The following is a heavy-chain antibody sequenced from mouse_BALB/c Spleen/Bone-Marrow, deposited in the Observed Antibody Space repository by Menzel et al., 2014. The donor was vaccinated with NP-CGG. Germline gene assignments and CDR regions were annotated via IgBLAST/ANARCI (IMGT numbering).Heavy chain of an antibody. CDR3: ARHGGKGYAMDY. Sequence: EVKLVESGGGLVKPGVSLKLSCAASGFTFSSYAMSWVRQTPEKRLEWVATISSGGSYTYYPDSVKGRFTISRDNAKNTLYLQMSSLRSEDTAMYYCARHGGKGYAMDYWGQGTSVTVSS. D-gene: IGHD2-1*01. V-gene: IGHV5-9-3*01. CDR1: GFTFSSYA. CDR2: ISSGGSYT. J-gene: IGHJ4*01.